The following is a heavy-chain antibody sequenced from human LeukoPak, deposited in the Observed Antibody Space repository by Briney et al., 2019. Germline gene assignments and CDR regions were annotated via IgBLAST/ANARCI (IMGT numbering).Heavy chain of an antibody. Sequence: GGSLRLSCAASGFTFSSYGMHWVRQAPGKGLEWVAFIRYDGSNKYYADPVKGRFTISRDNSKNTLYLQMNSLRAEDTAVYYCAKVRGAQYYFDYWGQGTLVTVSS. CDR3: AKVRGAQYYFDY. CDR1: GFTFSSYG. CDR2: IRYDGSNK. J-gene: IGHJ4*02. V-gene: IGHV3-30*02. D-gene: IGHD3-10*01.